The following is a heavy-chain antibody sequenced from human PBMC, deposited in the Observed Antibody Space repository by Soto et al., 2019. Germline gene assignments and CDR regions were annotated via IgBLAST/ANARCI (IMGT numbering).Heavy chain of an antibody. Sequence: EVQLVESGGGLVQPGGSLRLSCTASGFTFSSYSMNWVRQAPGKGLEWGSYIGGSSGTIYYADSVKGRFTISRDNAKNSLYLQMSSLRAEDTAVDYCAREGLRSNWLNWFDPWGQGTLGTVSS. CDR2: IGGSSGTI. CDR3: AREGLRSNWLNWFDP. D-gene: IGHD6-13*01. V-gene: IGHV3-48*01. CDR1: GFTFSSYS. J-gene: IGHJ5*02.